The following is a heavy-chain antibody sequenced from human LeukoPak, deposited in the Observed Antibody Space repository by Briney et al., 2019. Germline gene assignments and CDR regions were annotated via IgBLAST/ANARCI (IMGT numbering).Heavy chain of an antibody. Sequence: PSETLSLTCTVSGGSISSYYWSWTRQPPGKGLEWIGYIYYSGSTYYNPSLKSRVTISVDTSKNQFSLKLSSVTAADTAVYYCARMNYYDSRALDYWGQGTLVTVSS. CDR2: IYYSGST. D-gene: IGHD3-22*01. V-gene: IGHV4-59*12. CDR3: ARMNYYDSRALDY. J-gene: IGHJ4*02. CDR1: GGSISSYY.